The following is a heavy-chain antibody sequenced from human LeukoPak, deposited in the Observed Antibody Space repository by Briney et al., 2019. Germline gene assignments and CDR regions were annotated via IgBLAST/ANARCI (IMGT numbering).Heavy chain of an antibody. J-gene: IGHJ4*02. Sequence: SETLSLTCTVSGGSVSSDSYYWRWIRQPPGKGLEWIGYIYYSGSTNYNPSLKSRVTISVDTSKNQFSLKLSSVTAADTAVYYCARVPSRRYFDYWGQGTLVTVSS. CDR2: IYYSGST. V-gene: IGHV4-61*01. CDR1: GGSVSSDSYY. D-gene: IGHD6-25*01. CDR3: ARVPSRRYFDY.